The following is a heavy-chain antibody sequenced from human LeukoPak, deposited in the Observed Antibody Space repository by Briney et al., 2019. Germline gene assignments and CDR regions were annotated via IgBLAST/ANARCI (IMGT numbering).Heavy chain of an antibody. Sequence: GGSLRLSCAASGFTFSSYAMSWVRQAPGKGLEWVSAISGSGGSTYYADSVKGRFTISRDNSKNTLYLQMNSLRAEDTAVHYCAKDRRSSGWYHPPYFQHWGQGTLVTVSS. V-gene: IGHV3-23*01. CDR3: AKDRRSSGWYHPPYFQH. CDR2: ISGSGGST. D-gene: IGHD6-19*01. J-gene: IGHJ1*01. CDR1: GFTFSSYA.